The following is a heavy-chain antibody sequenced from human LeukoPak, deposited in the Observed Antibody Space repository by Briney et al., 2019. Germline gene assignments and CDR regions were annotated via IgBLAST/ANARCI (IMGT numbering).Heavy chain of an antibody. J-gene: IGHJ3*02. D-gene: IGHD6-19*01. Sequence: GGSLRLSCAASGFTFSSYSMNWVRQAPGKGLEWVSYISSSSSTIYYADSVKGRFTISRDNAKNLLYLQMNSLRAEDTAVYYCAREDSSGWSAFDIWGQGTMVTVSS. CDR2: ISSSSSTI. CDR3: AREDSSGWSAFDI. CDR1: GFTFSSYS. V-gene: IGHV3-48*01.